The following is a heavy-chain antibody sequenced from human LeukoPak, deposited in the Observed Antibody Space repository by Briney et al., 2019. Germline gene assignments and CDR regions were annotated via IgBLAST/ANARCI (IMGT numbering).Heavy chain of an antibody. V-gene: IGHV3-23*01. D-gene: IGHD6-13*01. CDR1: GFTFSSYA. CDR3: AKGQAGGSWEYYFDY. Sequence: GGSLRLSCAASGFTFSSYAMSWVRQAPGKGLEWVSAISGSGGSTYYADSVKGRFTISRDNSKNTLYLQMNSLRAEDTAVYYCAKGQAGGSWEYYFDYWGQGTLVTVSS. CDR2: ISGSGGST. J-gene: IGHJ4*02.